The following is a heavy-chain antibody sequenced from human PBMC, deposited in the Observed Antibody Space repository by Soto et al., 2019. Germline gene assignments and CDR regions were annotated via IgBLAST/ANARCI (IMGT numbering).Heavy chain of an antibody. CDR2: ISRSGSTI. J-gene: IGHJ4*02. V-gene: IGHV3-11*01. CDR3: ARHSVYSHFDS. D-gene: IGHD5-18*01. Sequence: ESGGGLVKPGGSLRLSCAASGFTVSDYYMSWIRQAPGKGLEWVSYISRSGSTIYYADSVKGRFTISRDNAKNSLYLQMNSLSAEDTAVYYGARHSVYSHFDSWGQGTLVTVSS. CDR1: GFTVSDYY.